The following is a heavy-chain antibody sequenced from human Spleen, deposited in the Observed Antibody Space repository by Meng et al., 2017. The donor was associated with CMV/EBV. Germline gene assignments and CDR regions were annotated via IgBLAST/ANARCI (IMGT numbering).Heavy chain of an antibody. CDR1: GFTVSSNY. CDR3: ARGLGLSYFDY. Sequence: GESLKISCAASGFTVSSNYMSWVRQAPGKGLEWVSVIYSGGSTYYADSVKGRFTISRDNAKNSLYLQMNSLRAEDTAVYYCARGLGLSYFDYWGQGTLVTVSS. CDR2: IYSGGST. D-gene: IGHD2/OR15-2a*01. V-gene: IGHV3-53*01. J-gene: IGHJ4*02.